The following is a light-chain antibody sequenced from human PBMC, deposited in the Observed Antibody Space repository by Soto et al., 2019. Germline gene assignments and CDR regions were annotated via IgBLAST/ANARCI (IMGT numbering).Light chain of an antibody. Sequence: QSVLTQSPSVSGAPGQRVTISCTGGSSDIGAGHGVHWYQQLPGTAPKLLINDDTNRPSGVPDRFSGSKAGTSASLAITGLQADDEGDYYGHSYDSSQTAVVFGGGTKVTVL. CDR2: DDT. V-gene: IGLV1-40*01. J-gene: IGLJ3*02. CDR3: HSYDSSQTAVV. CDR1: SSDIGAGHG.